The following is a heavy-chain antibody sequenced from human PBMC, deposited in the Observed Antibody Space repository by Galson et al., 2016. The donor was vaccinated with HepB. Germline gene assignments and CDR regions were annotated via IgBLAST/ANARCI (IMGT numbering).Heavy chain of an antibody. CDR2: IYYSGGT. Sequence: LSLTCTVSGGSISSDDYYWSWVRQPPGKGLEWIGYIYYSGGTYYNPSLKSRVTISVDTSKNQFSLKLSSVTAADTAVYYCARASGYDAAYYYGMDVWGQGTTVTVSS. CDR3: ARASGYDAAYYYGMDV. J-gene: IGHJ6*02. CDR1: GGSISSDDYY. V-gene: IGHV4-30-4*01. D-gene: IGHD5-12*01.